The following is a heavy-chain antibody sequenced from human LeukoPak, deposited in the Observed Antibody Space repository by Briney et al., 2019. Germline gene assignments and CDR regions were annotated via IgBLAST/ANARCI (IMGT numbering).Heavy chain of an antibody. Sequence: PSETLSLTCAVYGGSFSGYYWSWIRQPPGKGLEWIGEINHSGSTNYNPSLKSRVTISVDTSKNQFSLKLSSVTAADTAVYYCARGFGGFQWPFDYWGQGTLVTVSS. V-gene: IGHV4-34*01. CDR2: INHSGST. D-gene: IGHD4-23*01. J-gene: IGHJ4*02. CDR1: GGSFSGYY. CDR3: ARGFGGFQWPFDY.